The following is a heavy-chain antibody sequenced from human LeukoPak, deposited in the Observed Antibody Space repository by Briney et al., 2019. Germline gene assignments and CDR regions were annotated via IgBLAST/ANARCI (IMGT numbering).Heavy chain of an antibody. V-gene: IGHV3-23*01. CDR1: GFTFSSYW. CDR3: AKDHPDLWGSYQLPARYYFDY. Sequence: GGSLRLSCAASGFTFSSYWMSWVRQAPGKGLEWISAISGSGGSTYYADSVKGRFTISRDNSKNTLYLQMNSLRAEDTAVYYCAKDHPDLWGSYQLPARYYFDYWGQGTLVTVSS. CDR2: ISGSGGST. D-gene: IGHD2-2*01. J-gene: IGHJ4*02.